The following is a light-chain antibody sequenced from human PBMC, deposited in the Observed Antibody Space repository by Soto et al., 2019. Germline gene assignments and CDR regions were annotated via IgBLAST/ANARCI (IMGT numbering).Light chain of an antibody. CDR3: QQYLNSPRT. V-gene: IGKV3-20*01. CDR2: DAS. J-gene: IGKJ1*01. CDR1: RRVASD. Sequence: VLTQSPGTLSLSPGEGATLSCRASRRVASDLAWYLQKPGQPPRLLIYDASIRATGIPDRISGSGSERDFTLTISRLEPEDAAVYYCQQYLNSPRTFGQGTKVDIK.